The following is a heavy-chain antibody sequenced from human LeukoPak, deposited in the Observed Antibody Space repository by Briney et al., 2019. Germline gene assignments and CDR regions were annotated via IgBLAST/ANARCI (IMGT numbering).Heavy chain of an antibody. CDR2: ISWISGSI. CDR1: GFTFDDYA. Sequence: GGSLRLSCAATGFTFDDYAMHWVRQAPGKGLEWVSGISWISGSIGCADSVKGRFTISRDNAKNSLYLQMNSLRAEDTALYYCAKAASRIPAYYFDYWGQGTLVTVSS. D-gene: IGHD2-2*01. V-gene: IGHV3-9*01. J-gene: IGHJ4*02. CDR3: AKAASRIPAYYFDY.